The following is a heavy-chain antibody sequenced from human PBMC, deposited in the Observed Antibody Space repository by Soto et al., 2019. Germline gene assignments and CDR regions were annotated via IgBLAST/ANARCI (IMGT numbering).Heavy chain of an antibody. Sequence: EVQLVESGGGLVQPGGSLRLSCAASGFTFSSYWMSWVRQAPGKGLEWVANIKQDGSEKYYVDSVKGRFTTSRDNAKNSLYLQMNSLRAEDTAVYYCARDSLVVVPAAIHYGMDVWGQGTTVTVSS. CDR2: IKQDGSEK. D-gene: IGHD2-2*01. CDR1: GFTFSSYW. J-gene: IGHJ6*02. CDR3: ARDSLVVVPAAIHYGMDV. V-gene: IGHV3-7*03.